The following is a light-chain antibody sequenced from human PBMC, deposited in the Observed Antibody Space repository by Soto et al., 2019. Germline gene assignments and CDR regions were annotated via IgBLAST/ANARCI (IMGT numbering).Light chain of an antibody. Sequence: DIQITQSPSTLSASVGDRLTITCRASQSISSWLAWYQQKPGKAPKILIYKASSLESGVPSRFSGSGSGTEFTLAISSLQPDDFATYYCQQYNSYSRTFGQGTKVDIK. V-gene: IGKV1-5*03. CDR3: QQYNSYSRT. J-gene: IGKJ1*01. CDR2: KAS. CDR1: QSISSW.